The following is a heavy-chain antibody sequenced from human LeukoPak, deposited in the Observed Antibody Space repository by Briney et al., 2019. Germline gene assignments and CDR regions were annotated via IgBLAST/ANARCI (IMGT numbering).Heavy chain of an antibody. V-gene: IGHV4-30-2*01. D-gene: IGHD3-10*01. J-gene: IGHJ4*02. CDR2: IFHTGHT. CDR1: GGSISSGDYP. CDR3: ARGFYGSGSQFDY. Sequence: SETLSLTCAVSGGSISSGDYPWSWIRQPPGKGLEWIGYIFHTGHTSYNPSLKSRVTISVDMSKNQLSLKLSSVTAADTAVYYCARGFYGSGSQFDYWGQGTLVTVSS.